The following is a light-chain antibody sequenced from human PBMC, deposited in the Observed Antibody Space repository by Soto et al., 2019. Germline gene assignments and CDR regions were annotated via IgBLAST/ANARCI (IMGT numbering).Light chain of an antibody. CDR1: QSVSSSY. Sequence: EIVLTXSPGTLSLSXXXXXTLSCRASQSVSSSYLAWYQQKPGQAPRLLIYGASSRATGIPDRFSGSGSGTDFTLTISRLEPEDFAVYYCQQYGSSPFFGGGTKVEIK. CDR2: GAS. CDR3: QQYGSSPF. J-gene: IGKJ4*01. V-gene: IGKV3-20*01.